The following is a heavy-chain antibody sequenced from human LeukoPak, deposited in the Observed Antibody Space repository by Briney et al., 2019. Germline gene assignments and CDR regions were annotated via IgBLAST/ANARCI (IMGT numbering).Heavy chain of an antibody. CDR3: ARLLGKMATIVWAHGHDAFDI. CDR2: IYYSGST. D-gene: IGHD5-24*01. J-gene: IGHJ3*02. V-gene: IGHV4-39*01. Sequence: SETLSLTCTVSGGSISSSSYYWGWIRQPPGKGLEWIGSIYYSGSTYYNPSLKSRVTISVDTSKNQFSLKLSSVTAADTAVYYCARLLGKMATIVWAHGHDAFDIWGQGTMVTVSS. CDR1: GGSISSSSYY.